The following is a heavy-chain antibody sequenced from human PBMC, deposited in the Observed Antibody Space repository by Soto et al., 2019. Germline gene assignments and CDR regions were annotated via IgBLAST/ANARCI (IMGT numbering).Heavy chain of an antibody. CDR1: GYSFTSYW. D-gene: IGHD6-6*01. CDR3: AGSSSSKVGYYYYYGMDV. J-gene: IGHJ6*02. Sequence: GESLKISCKGSGYSFTSYWISWVRQMPGKGLEWMGRIDPSDSYTNYSPSFQGHVTISADKSISTAYLQWSSLKASDTAMYYCAGSSSSKVGYYYYYGMDVWGQGTTVTVSS. V-gene: IGHV5-10-1*01. CDR2: IDPSDSYT.